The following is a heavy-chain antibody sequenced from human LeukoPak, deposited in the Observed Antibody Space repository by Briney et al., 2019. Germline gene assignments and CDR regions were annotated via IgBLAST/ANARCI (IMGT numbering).Heavy chain of an antibody. CDR1: GYTFTSYD. J-gene: IGHJ4*02. Sequence: ASVKVSCKASGYTFTSYDINWVRQATGQGLEWMGWMNPNSDNTGYAQKFQGRVTMTRNTSISTAYMELSSLRSEDTAVYYCARIVGATILDEFGWTEYYFDYWGQGTLVTVSS. V-gene: IGHV1-8*01. CDR2: MNPNSDNT. CDR3: ARIVGATILDEFGWTEYYFDY. D-gene: IGHD1-26*01.